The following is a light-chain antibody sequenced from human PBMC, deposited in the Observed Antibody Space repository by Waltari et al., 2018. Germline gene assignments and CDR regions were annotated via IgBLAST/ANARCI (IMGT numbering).Light chain of an antibody. V-gene: IGLV2-23*02. CDR2: AII. CDR1: SSDVGFYNL. Sequence: QSALTQPASVSGSPGQSITISCTGTSSDVGFYNLVSWYQQHPDKAPKLMGSAIIERPSGVSNRFSGSKSGNTASLTISGLQAEDEADYYCCSYAGRNIWVFGGGTKLTVL. CDR3: CSYAGRNIWV. J-gene: IGLJ3*02.